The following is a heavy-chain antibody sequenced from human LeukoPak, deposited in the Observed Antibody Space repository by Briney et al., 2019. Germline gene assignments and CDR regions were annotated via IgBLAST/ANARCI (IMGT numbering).Heavy chain of an antibody. CDR3: ARFVDTAMDAFDV. J-gene: IGHJ3*01. CDR2: INPNSGGT. Sequence: ASVKVSCKASGYTFTGHYMHWVRQAPGQGLEWMGRINPNSGGTNYAQKFQGRVTMTRDTSISTAYMELSRLRSDDTAVYYCARFVDTAMDAFDVWGQGTMVTVSS. CDR1: GYTFTGHY. V-gene: IGHV1-2*06. D-gene: IGHD5-18*01.